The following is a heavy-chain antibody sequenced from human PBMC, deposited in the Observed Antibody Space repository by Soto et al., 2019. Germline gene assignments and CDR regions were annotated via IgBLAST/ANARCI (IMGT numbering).Heavy chain of an antibody. J-gene: IGHJ6*02. CDR2: MGSSGGYI. CDR1: GFIFSDFS. V-gene: IGHV3-21*01. CDR3: AREKKHQSLGGRFGMDV. Sequence: PGGSLRLSCAVSGFIFSDFSMNWVRQAPGKVLEWVASMGSSGGYIFYGDSVKGRFTISRDNAKKALDLQINSLRAEDTAVCYCAREKKHQSLGGRFGMDVWGQGTTVTVSS. D-gene: IGHD2-2*01.